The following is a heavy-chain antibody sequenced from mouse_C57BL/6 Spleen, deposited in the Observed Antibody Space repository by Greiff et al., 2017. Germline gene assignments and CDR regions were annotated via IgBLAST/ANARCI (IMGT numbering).Heavy chain of an antibody. J-gene: IGHJ1*03. D-gene: IGHD1-1*01. CDR2: INPSNGGT. V-gene: IGHV1-53*01. CDR1: GYTFTSYW. CDR3: ASLRITTVVADWYFDV. Sequence: QVQLQQSGTELVKPGASVKLSCKASGYTFTSYWMHWVKQRPGQGLEWIGNINPSNGGTNYNEKFKSKATLTVDKSSSTAYMQLSSLTSEDSAVYYCASLRITTVVADWYFDVWGTGTTVTVSS.